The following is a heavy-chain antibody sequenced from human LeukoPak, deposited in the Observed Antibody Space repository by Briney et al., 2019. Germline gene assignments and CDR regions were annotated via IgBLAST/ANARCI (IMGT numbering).Heavy chain of an antibody. CDR3: TRQEGSSWYGDAFDI. Sequence: SQTLSLTCTVSGDSINSGNYYWSWIRQHPGKGLEWIGYIYYSGSTYYNSSLQSRVTISIDTSKNQFSLKLSSVTAADTAVYYCTRQEGSSWYGDAFDIWGQGTMVTVSS. V-gene: IGHV4-31*03. D-gene: IGHD6-13*01. CDR1: GDSINSGNYY. J-gene: IGHJ3*02. CDR2: IYYSGST.